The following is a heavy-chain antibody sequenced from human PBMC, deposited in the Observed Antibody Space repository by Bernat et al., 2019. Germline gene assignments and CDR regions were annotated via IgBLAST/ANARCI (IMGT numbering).Heavy chain of an antibody. CDR3: ARGSHRPTWIQDYYYGMDV. CDR2: ISYDGSNK. CDR1: GFTFSSYA. J-gene: IGHJ6*02. Sequence: VQLVESGGGVVQPGRSLRLSCAASGFTFSSYAMHWVRQAPGKGLEWVAVISYDGSNKYYADSVKGRFTISRDNSKNTLYLQMNSLRAEDMAVYYCARGSHRPTWIQDYYYGMDVWGQGTTVTVSS. D-gene: IGHD5-18*01. V-gene: IGHV3-30-3*01.